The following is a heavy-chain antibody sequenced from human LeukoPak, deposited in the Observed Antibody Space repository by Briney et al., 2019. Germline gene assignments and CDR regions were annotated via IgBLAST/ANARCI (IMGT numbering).Heavy chain of an antibody. CDR3: ASEWLVLGIDY. V-gene: IGHV3-7*01. CDR1: GFTFSSYW. J-gene: IGHJ4*02. Sequence: GGSLRLSCAASGFTFSSYWMSWVRQAPGKGLEWVANIKQDGSEKYYGDSVKGLFTISRDNAKNSLYLQMNTLRAEATAVYYCASEWLVLGIDYWGQGTLVTVSS. D-gene: IGHD6-19*01. CDR2: IKQDGSEK.